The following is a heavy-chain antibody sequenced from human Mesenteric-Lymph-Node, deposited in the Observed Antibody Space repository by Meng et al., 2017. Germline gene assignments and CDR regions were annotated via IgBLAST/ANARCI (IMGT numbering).Heavy chain of an antibody. V-gene: IGHV4-30-4*01. D-gene: IGHD2-21*01. Sequence: QVQLPESGPGRVKPSQTLSPTCTVSGGSMSSGNYYWSWIRQPPGKGLEWIGYIHHSGSAYYNPSLKSRVSISVDTSKNQFSLNLNSMTAADTAVYYCASFDHIPRRNYFDYWGQGTLVTVSS. J-gene: IGHJ4*02. CDR3: ASFDHIPRRNYFDY. CDR2: IHHSGSA. CDR1: GGSMSSGNYY.